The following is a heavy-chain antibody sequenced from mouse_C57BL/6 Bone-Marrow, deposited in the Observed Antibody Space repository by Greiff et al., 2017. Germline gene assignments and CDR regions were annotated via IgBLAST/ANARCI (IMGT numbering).Heavy chain of an antibody. CDR2: ISSGGSYT. V-gene: IGHV5-6*01. CDR1: GFTFSSYG. J-gene: IGHJ4*01. CDR3: ARQTVVHYYAMDY. D-gene: IGHD1-1*01. Sequence: EVKLMESGGDLVKPGGSLKLSCAASGFTFSSYGMSWVRPTPDKRLEWVATISSGGSYTYSPDSVKGRFTISRDNAKNTLYLQMSSLKSEDTAMYYCARQTVVHYYAMDYGGQGTSVTVSS.